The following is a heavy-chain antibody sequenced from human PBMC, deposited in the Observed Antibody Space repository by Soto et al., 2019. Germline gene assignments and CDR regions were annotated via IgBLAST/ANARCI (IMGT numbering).Heavy chain of an antibody. CDR2: IIPIFGTA. CDR1: GGTFSSYA. J-gene: IGHJ6*02. Sequence: ASVKVSCKASGGTFSSYAISWVRQAPGQGLEWMGGIIPIFGTANYAQKFQGRVTITADESTSTAYMELSSLRSEDTAVYYCARAIAYCGGDCYSPYYYYGMDVWGQGTTVTVSS. V-gene: IGHV1-69*13. D-gene: IGHD2-21*02. CDR3: ARAIAYCGGDCYSPYYYYGMDV.